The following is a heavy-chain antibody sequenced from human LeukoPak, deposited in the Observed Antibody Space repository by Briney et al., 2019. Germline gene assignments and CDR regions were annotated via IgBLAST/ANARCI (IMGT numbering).Heavy chain of an antibody. D-gene: IGHD3-3*01. CDR1: GFTFSSYA. Sequence: GGSLRLSCAASGFTFSSYARHWVRQAPGKGLEWVAVISYDGSNKYYADSVKGRFTISRDNSKNTLYLQMNSLRAEDTAVYYCARALKYYDFWSGYYDYYGMDVWGQGTTVTVSS. CDR2: ISYDGSNK. CDR3: ARALKYYDFWSGYYDYYGMDV. V-gene: IGHV3-30*04. J-gene: IGHJ6*02.